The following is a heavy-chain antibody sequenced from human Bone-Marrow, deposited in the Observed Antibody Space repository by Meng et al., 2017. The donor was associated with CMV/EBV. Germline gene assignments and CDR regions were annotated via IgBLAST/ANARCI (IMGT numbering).Heavy chain of an antibody. CDR2: IYSEDST. J-gene: IGHJ4*02. CDR1: GFTVSSNY. Sequence: GGSLRLSCAASGFTVSSNYMSWVRQAPGKGREWVSVIYSEDSTYYADSVKGRFTISRDNSKNTLYLQMNSLRAEDTAVYYCAREVPRPGFFGYWGQGTLVTVSS. CDR3: AREVPRPGFFGY. V-gene: IGHV3-53*01. D-gene: IGHD1-1*01.